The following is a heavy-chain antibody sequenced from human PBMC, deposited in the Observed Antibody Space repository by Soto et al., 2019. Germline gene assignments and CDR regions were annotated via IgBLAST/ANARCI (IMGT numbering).Heavy chain of an antibody. V-gene: IGHV6-1*01. D-gene: IGHD3-22*01. CDR2: TYYRSKWYN. CDR1: GDSVSSNSAA. CDR3: ARTVGYDSSGYPGITFYYYGMDV. J-gene: IGHJ6*02. Sequence: QSQTLSLTCAISGDSVSSNSAAWNWIRQSPSRGLEWLGRTYYRSKWYNDYAVSVKSRITINPDTSKNQFSLQLNSVTPEDTAVYYCARTVGYDSSGYPGITFYYYGMDVWDQGTTVTVSS.